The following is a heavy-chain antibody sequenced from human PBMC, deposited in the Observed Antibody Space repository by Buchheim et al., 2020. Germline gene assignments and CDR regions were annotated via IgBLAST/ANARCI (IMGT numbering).Heavy chain of an antibody. CDR3: ARDRGGKLYCGGGSGYSIWLDP. CDR2: IYYSGST. Sequence: QVQLQESGPGLVKPSETLSLSCTVSGGSVNSFSYYWSWIRQPPGKGLEWIGYIYYSGSTKYNPSLKSRVTMSVDTSKNQFSLKLDSGTAADTAVYYCARDRGGKLYCGGGSGYSIWLDPWGEGT. D-gene: IGHD2-15*01. CDR1: GGSVNSFSYY. V-gene: IGHV4-61*01. J-gene: IGHJ5*02.